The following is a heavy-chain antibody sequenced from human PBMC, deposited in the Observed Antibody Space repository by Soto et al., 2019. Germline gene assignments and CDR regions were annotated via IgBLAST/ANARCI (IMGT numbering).Heavy chain of an antibody. CDR2: IYYSGST. V-gene: IGHV4-31*11. CDR3: AREDSSGDKEYYFDY. CDR1: GASMSSGGYY. J-gene: IGHJ4*02. Sequence: SETLSLTCAVSGASMSSGGYYWTWIRQSPGKGLEWIGYIYYSGSTYYNPSLESRVAISLDTSRSQFSLTLHSVTAADTAVYYCAREDSSGDKEYYFDYWGQGTLVTVSS. D-gene: IGHD3-22*01.